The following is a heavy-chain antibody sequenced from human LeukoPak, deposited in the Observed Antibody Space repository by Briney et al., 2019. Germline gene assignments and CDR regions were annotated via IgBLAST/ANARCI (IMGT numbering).Heavy chain of an antibody. CDR2: IYPGDSQS. V-gene: IGHV5-51*01. CDR1: GYTFTTYW. Sequence: GESLKISCKGSGYTFTTYWIGWVRQMPGKGLEWMGIIYPGDSQSRYSPSFQGQVTFSADKSLRTAYLQWSSLKASDTAMYYCARRDYYGSGSYYDYWGQGTLVTVSS. D-gene: IGHD3-10*01. J-gene: IGHJ4*02. CDR3: ARRDYYGSGSYYDY.